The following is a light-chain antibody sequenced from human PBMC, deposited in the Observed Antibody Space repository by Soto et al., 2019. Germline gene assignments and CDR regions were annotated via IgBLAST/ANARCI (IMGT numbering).Light chain of an antibody. V-gene: IGKV3-20*01. CDR1: QSVSNSF. Sequence: EIVLTQSPGTLSLSPGERATLSCRASQSVSNSFLAWYQQKPGQAPRLLISGASSRATGIPDRFSGSGSGTDFTLTISRVEPEDFAVYYCQQYGTSPPYTFGQGTKLEIK. CDR2: GAS. CDR3: QQYGTSPPYT. J-gene: IGKJ2*01.